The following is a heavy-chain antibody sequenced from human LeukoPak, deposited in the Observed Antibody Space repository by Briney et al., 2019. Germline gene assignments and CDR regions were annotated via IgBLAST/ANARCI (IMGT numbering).Heavy chain of an antibody. CDR3: TRDLPYSSSWESIDY. Sequence: ASVKVSCKASGYTFTSYGINWVRQAPGQGPEWMGWISAYNGDTKCAQNLQGRVTMTTDTSTSTAYMELRSLRSDDTAVYYCTRDLPYSSSWESIDYWGQGTLVTVSS. CDR2: ISAYNGDT. CDR1: GYTFTSYG. J-gene: IGHJ4*02. D-gene: IGHD6-13*01. V-gene: IGHV1-18*01.